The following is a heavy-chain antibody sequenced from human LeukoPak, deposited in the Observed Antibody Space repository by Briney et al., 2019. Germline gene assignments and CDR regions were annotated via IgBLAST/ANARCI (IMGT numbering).Heavy chain of an antibody. Sequence: SETLSLTCTVSGGSISSYYWSWIRQPPGKGLEWIGYIYTSGSTNYNPSLKSRVTISVDTSKNQFSLKLSSVTAADTAAYYCASVAVAGNWFDPWGQGTLVTVSS. D-gene: IGHD6-19*01. CDR1: GGSISSYY. J-gene: IGHJ5*02. CDR3: ASVAVAGNWFDP. CDR2: IYTSGST. V-gene: IGHV4-4*09.